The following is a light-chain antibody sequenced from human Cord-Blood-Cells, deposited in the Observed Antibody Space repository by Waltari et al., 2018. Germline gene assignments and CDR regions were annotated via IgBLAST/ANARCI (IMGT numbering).Light chain of an antibody. V-gene: IGLV2-14*01. CDR2: DVS. Sequence: QSALTQPASVSGSPGQSITIPCTGTSSDVGGYNSVSWYQQQPGKAPKLMIDDVSNRPSGVSNRFSGSQSGNTASLTISGLQAEDEADYYCSSYTSSSTLVCGTGTKVTVL. J-gene: IGLJ1*01. CDR3: SSYTSSSTLV. CDR1: SSDVGGYNS.